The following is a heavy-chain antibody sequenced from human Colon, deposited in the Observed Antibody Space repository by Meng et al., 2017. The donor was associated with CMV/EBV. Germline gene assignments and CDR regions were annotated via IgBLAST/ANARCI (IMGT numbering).Heavy chain of an antibody. CDR3: ATDINGASTEAFDT. CDR2: IKSKIDDMTT. J-gene: IGHJ3*02. Sequence: GESLKISCAASGFTFSTYPMSWVRQAPGKGLEWVGRIKSKIDDMTTDYAAPVKGRFTISREDSKKMLYLEMNNLKTEDTGMYYCATDINGASTEAFDTWGQGTSVTVSS. CDR1: GFTFSTYP. V-gene: IGHV3-15*01. D-gene: IGHD1-20*01.